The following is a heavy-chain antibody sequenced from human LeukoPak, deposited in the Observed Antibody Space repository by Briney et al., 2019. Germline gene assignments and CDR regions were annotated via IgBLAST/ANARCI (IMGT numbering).Heavy chain of an antibody. Sequence: PGGSLRLSCAASGFTFSSYEMNWVRQAPGKGLEWVSYISSSGSTIYYADSVKGRFTISRDNAKNSLYLQMNSLRAEDTVVYYCARVYSGSHTRFDYWGQGTLVTVSS. CDR1: GFTFSSYE. J-gene: IGHJ4*02. CDR3: ARVYSGSHTRFDY. CDR2: ISSSGSTI. V-gene: IGHV3-48*03. D-gene: IGHD1-26*01.